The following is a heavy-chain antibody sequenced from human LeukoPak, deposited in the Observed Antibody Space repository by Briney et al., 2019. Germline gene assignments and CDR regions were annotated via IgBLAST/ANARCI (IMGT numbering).Heavy chain of an antibody. J-gene: IGHJ4*02. CDR1: GFTFSNYG. CDR3: TRHDYGDPGALRY. Sequence: GGSLRLSCAASGFTFSNYGMHWVRQASGKGLEWVGRIRSKANNYATAYAASVKGRFTISRDDSKNTTYLQMNSLKTEDTAVYYCTRHDYGDPGALRYWGQGTLVTVSS. D-gene: IGHD4-17*01. V-gene: IGHV3-73*01. CDR2: IRSKANNYAT.